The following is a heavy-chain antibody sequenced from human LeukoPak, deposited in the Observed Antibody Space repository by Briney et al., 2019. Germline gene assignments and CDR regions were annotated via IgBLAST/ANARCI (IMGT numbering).Heavy chain of an antibody. D-gene: IGHD3-10*01. Sequence: GGSLRLSCAASGFTFSDHYMDWVRQAPGKGLEWVGRSRNKVNSYTTDYAASVKGRFSISRDDSKNSVYLQNNSLKTGDTAVYYCVAMLRGVGYWGQGTLVTVSS. CDR3: VAMLRGVGY. V-gene: IGHV3-72*01. CDR1: GFTFSDHY. J-gene: IGHJ4*02. CDR2: SRNKVNSYTT.